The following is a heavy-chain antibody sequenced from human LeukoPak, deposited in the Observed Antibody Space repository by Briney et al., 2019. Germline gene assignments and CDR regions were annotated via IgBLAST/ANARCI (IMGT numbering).Heavy chain of an antibody. D-gene: IGHD5-24*01. Sequence: ASVKVSCKASGGTFGSYAISWVRQAPGQGLEWMGGIIPIFGTADYAQKFQGRVTITADESTSTAYMELSSLRSEDTAVYYCARGHEMATIDIDYWGQGTLVTVSS. CDR2: IIPIFGTA. J-gene: IGHJ4*02. CDR3: ARGHEMATIDIDY. V-gene: IGHV1-69*13. CDR1: GGTFGSYA.